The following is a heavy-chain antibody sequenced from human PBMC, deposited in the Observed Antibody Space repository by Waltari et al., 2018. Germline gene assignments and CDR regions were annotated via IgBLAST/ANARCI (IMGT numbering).Heavy chain of an antibody. J-gene: IGHJ4*02. CDR2: IYYSGST. V-gene: IGHV4-59*11. CDR1: GGSISSHY. Sequence: QVQLQESGPGLVKPSETLSLTCTVSGGSISSHYWSWIRQPPGKGLEWIGYIYYSGSTNYNPSLKSRVTISVDTSKNQFSLKLSSVTAADTAVYYCARGDYDILTGYYGEFDYWGQGTLVTVSS. D-gene: IGHD3-9*01. CDR3: ARGDYDILTGYYGEFDY.